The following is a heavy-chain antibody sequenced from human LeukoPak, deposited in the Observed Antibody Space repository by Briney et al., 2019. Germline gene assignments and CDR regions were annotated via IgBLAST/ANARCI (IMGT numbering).Heavy chain of an antibody. D-gene: IGHD5-18*01. J-gene: IGHJ3*02. CDR3: ARPKSSGYSYGHDAFDI. CDR1: GGTFSSYA. CDR2: IIPILGIA. V-gene: IGHV1-69*04. Sequence: ASVKVSCKASGGTFSSYAISWVRQAPGQGLEWMGRIIPILGIANYAQKFQGRVTITADKSTSTAYMELSSLRPEDTAVYYCARPKSSGYSYGHDAFDIWGQGTMVTVSS.